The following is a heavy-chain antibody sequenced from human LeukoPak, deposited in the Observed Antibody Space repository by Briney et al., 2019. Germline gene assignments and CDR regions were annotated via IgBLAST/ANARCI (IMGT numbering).Heavy chain of an antibody. V-gene: IGHV4-34*01. Sequence: PSETLSLTCTVSGGSISTYYWSWIRQPPGKGLEWIGEINHSGSTNYNPSLKSRVTISVDTSKNQFSLKLSSVTAADTAVYYCARPFQWRSYFDYWGQGTLVTVSS. CDR2: INHSGST. CDR3: ARPFQWRSYFDY. J-gene: IGHJ4*02. CDR1: GGSISTYY. D-gene: IGHD2-8*01.